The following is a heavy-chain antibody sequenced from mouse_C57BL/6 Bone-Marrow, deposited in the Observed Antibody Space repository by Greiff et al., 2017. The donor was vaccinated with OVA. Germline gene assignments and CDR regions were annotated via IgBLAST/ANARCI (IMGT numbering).Heavy chain of an antibody. Sequence: EVQLVESGGGLVQPGGSLKLSCAASGFTFSDYGMAWVRQAPRKGPEWVAFISNLAYSIYSADTVTGRFTISRENAKNTLYLEMSSLRAEDTAMYYCARKGLSYWYFDVWGTGTTVTVSS. V-gene: IGHV5-15*01. J-gene: IGHJ1*03. CDR2: ISNLAYSI. CDR1: GFTFSDYG. CDR3: ARKGLSYWYFDV. D-gene: IGHD3-1*01.